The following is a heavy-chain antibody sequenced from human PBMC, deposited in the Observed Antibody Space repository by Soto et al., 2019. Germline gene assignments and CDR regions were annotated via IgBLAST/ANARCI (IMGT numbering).Heavy chain of an antibody. CDR3: ARDIAVEMATICDY. J-gene: IGHJ4*02. D-gene: IGHD5-12*01. Sequence: EVQLVESGGGLVKPGGSLRLSCAASGFTFSSHSMNWVRQAPGKGLEWVSSISSSSSYIYYADSVKGRFTISRDNAKNSLYLQMNSLRAEDTAVYYCARDIAVEMATICDYWGQGTLVTVSS. V-gene: IGHV3-21*01. CDR2: ISSSSSYI. CDR1: GFTFSSHS.